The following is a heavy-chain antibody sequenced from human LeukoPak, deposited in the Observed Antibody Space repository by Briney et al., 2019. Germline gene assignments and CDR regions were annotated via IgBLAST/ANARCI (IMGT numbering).Heavy chain of an antibody. CDR1: GGSISSSSYY. CDR3: AGHSRQWLVRFGY. CDR2: ICYSGST. Sequence: PSETLSLTCTVSGGSISSSSYYWGWIRQPPGKGLEWIGSICYSGSTYYNPSLKSRVTVSVDTSKNQFSLKLSSVTAADTAVYYCAGHSRQWLVRFGYRGQGTLVTVSS. J-gene: IGHJ4*02. V-gene: IGHV4-39*01. D-gene: IGHD6-19*01.